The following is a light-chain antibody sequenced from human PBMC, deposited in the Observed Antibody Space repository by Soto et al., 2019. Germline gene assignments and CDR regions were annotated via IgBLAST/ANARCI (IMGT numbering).Light chain of an antibody. V-gene: IGKV3-20*01. J-gene: IGKJ2*01. CDR2: GAS. Sequence: EIVLTQSPGTLSLSPGERATLSCRASQSVSSSFLAWYQQKPGQAPTLLMYGASRRATGIPDRFSGSGSETEFNLTISRLEPEDFAVYYCQQYGSSPRYTFGQGTKLEIK. CDR3: QQYGSSPRYT. CDR1: QSVSSSF.